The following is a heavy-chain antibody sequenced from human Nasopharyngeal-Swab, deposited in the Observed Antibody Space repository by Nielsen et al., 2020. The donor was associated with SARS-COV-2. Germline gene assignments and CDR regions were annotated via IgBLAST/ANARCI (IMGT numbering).Heavy chain of an antibody. CDR3: ARDLTAAGGYQYYGMDV. D-gene: IGHD6-13*01. J-gene: IGHJ6*02. V-gene: IGHV3-53*01. CDR1: GFTVSSNY. CDR2: IYSGGST. Sequence: GESLKISCAASGFTVSSNYMSWVRQAPGKGLEWVSVIYSGGSTHYADSVKGRFTISRDNSKNTLYLQMNSLRAEDTAVYYCARDLTAAGGYQYYGMDVWGQGTTVTVSS.